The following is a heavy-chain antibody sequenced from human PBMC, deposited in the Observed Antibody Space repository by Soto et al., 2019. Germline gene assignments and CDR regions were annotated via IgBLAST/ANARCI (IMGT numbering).Heavy chain of an antibody. CDR3: ASAKAVVIAALGI. J-gene: IGHJ3*02. CDR2: VSDNGGSRGGT. V-gene: IGHV3-23*01. Sequence: RRLSCTASGFMFNNSAMTWVRQAPGQGLQWVASVSDNGGSRGGTYYADSVKGRFTISRDNSKNTLYLQLDSLTGADTAVYYCASAKAVVIAALGIWGQGTMVTVSS. D-gene: IGHD2-21*01. CDR1: GFMFNNSA.